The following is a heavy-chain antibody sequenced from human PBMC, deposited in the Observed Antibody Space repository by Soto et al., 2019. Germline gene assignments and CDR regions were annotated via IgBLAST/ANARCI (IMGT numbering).Heavy chain of an antibody. CDR3: ARHNDGSGSTYFDY. J-gene: IGHJ4*02. CDR2: IYYSGST. D-gene: IGHD3-10*01. Sequence: TSETLSLTCTVSGGSISSYYWSWIRQPPGKGLEWIGYIYYSGSTNCNPSLKSRVTISVDTSKNQFSLKLNSMTAADTAVYYCARHNDGSGSTYFDYWGQGTLVTVSS. V-gene: IGHV4-59*08. CDR1: GGSISSYY.